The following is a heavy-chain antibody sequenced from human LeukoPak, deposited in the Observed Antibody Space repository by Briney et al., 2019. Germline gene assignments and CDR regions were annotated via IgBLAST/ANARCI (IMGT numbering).Heavy chain of an antibody. J-gene: IGHJ6*02. CDR2: IYYSGST. Sequence: SETPSLTCTVSGGSISSYYWSWIRQPPGKGLEWIGYIYYSGSTNYNPSLKSRVTISVDTSKNQFSLKLSSVTAADTAVYYCARDLNTGYYYYGMDVWGQGTTVTVPS. CDR1: GGSISSYY. CDR3: ARDLNTGYYYYGMDV. D-gene: IGHD1-1*01. V-gene: IGHV4-59*01.